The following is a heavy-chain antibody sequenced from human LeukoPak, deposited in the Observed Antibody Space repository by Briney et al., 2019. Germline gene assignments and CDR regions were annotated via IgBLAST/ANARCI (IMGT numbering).Heavy chain of an antibody. Sequence: SETLSLTCTVSGGSISSYYWSWIRKPPGKGLGGIGYIYYSGNTNYNPSLKSRVTISVDTSKNQFSLKLSSVTAADTAVYYCARGGTTTSRWLDPWGQGTLVTVSS. D-gene: IGHD1-7*01. V-gene: IGHV4-59*13. CDR3: ARGGTTTSRWLDP. CDR1: GGSISSYY. J-gene: IGHJ5*02. CDR2: IYYSGNT.